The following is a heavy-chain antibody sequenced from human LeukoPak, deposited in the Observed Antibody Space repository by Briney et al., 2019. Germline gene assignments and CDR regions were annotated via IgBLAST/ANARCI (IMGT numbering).Heavy chain of an antibody. J-gene: IGHJ5*02. CDR3: ARLGSTSYDWFDR. CDR1: GYILTSYW. V-gene: IGHV5-51*01. D-gene: IGHD2-2*01. CDR2: IYPGDSDT. Sequence: GESLKISCKDSGYILTSYWIGWVRQTHGQGLEWMEIIYPGDSDTKYSPFFQGQVTISADKSISTAYLEWSSLKASDTGMYYCARLGSTSYDWFDRWGQGTLVSVSS.